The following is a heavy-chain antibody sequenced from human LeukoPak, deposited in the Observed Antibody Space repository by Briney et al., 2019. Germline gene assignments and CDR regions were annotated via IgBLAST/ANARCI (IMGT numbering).Heavy chain of an antibody. CDR2: INQDGSEK. CDR1: GFTFSSYW. V-gene: IGHV3-7*01. D-gene: IGHD3-22*01. Sequence: PGGSLRLSCAASGFTFSSYWMSWVRQAPGKGLEWVANINQDGSEKYYVDSVKGRFTISRDNAKNSLYLQMNSLRAEDTAVYYCARDQSGYYDSSGYPDAFDIWGQGTMVTVSS. CDR3: ARDQSGYYDSSGYPDAFDI. J-gene: IGHJ3*02.